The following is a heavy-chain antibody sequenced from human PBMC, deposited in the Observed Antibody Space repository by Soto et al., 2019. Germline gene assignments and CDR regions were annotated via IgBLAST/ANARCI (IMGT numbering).Heavy chain of an antibody. V-gene: IGHV3-11*01. CDR3: ARERYSSGPYYFDY. Sequence: PGGSLRLSCAASGFTFSDYYMSWIRQAPGEGLEWVSSITSSGSTTYYTDSVKGRFTISRDNAKNSLYLQMNSLRAEDTAVYYCARERYSSGPYYFDYWGQGTLVTVSS. J-gene: IGHJ4*02. CDR2: ITSSGSTT. D-gene: IGHD5-18*01. CDR1: GFTFSDYY.